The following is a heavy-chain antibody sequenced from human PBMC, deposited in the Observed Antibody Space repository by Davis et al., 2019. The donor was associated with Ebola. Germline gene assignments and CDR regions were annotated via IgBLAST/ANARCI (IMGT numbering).Heavy chain of an antibody. CDR2: ISSSVGTT. Sequence: PGGSLRLSCAASGFTFSSYAMSWVRQAPGKGLEWVPTISSSVGTTYYADSVKGRFTISRDNSKNTLYLLMSSLKAEDTAVYFCAKDPVRGVPNYFDSWGQGTLVTVSS. D-gene: IGHD3-10*01. J-gene: IGHJ4*02. V-gene: IGHV3-23*01. CDR1: GFTFSSYA. CDR3: AKDPVRGVPNYFDS.